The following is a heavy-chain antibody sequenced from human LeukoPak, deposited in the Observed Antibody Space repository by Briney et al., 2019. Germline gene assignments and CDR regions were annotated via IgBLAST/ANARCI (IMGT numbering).Heavy chain of an antibody. J-gene: IGHJ5*02. V-gene: IGHV4-4*07. CDR1: GGSISSYY. D-gene: IGHD2-8*01. CDR3: ARDDCTKGLCTWFDP. Sequence: KPSETLSLTCTVSGGSISSYYWSWIRQPAGKGLEWIGRIYTSGSTNYNPSLKSRVTMSVDTSKNQFSLKLSSVTAAATAVYYCARDDCTKGLCTWFDPWGQGTLVTVSS. CDR2: IYTSGST.